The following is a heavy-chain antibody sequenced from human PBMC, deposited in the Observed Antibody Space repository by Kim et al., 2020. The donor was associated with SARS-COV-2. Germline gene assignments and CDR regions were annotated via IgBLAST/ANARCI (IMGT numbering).Heavy chain of an antibody. V-gene: IGHV3-53*01. CDR3: ARDPPFDI. J-gene: IGHJ3*02. Sequence: TFYTDSVKGRFTISKDYSKNTMYLQMNGLTVEDTAVYFCARDPPFDIWGQGTVVTVSS. CDR2: T.